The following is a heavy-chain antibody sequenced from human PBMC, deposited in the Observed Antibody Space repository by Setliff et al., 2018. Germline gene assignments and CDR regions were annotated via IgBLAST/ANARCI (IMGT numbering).Heavy chain of an antibody. D-gene: IGHD6-13*01. J-gene: IGHJ6*02. CDR1: GGSFSTYY. V-gene: IGHV4-34*01. CDR3: ARDRRYDSSLDYYYYGMDV. Sequence: SETLSLTCAVYGGSFSTYYWIWIRQPPGKGLEWIGEINHSGSTNYNPSLKSRVTISVDTSKNQFSLKLTSVTAADTAVYYCARDRRYDSSLDYYYYGMDVWGQGTTVTVSS. CDR2: INHSGST.